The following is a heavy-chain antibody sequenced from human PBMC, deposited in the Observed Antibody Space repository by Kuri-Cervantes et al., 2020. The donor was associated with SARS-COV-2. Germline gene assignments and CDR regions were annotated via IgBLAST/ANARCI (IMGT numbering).Heavy chain of an antibody. CDR1: GITFSNYG. V-gene: IGHV3-30*02. CDR2: IRYDGSNK. J-gene: IGHJ3*02. Sequence: GGSLRLSCAASGITFSNYGMHWVRQAPGKGLEWVAVIRYDGSNKYYADSVKGRFTISRDNSKNTLYLQMNSLRAEDTAVYYCAKGHQGAFDIWGQGTMVTVSS. CDR3: AKGHQGAFDI.